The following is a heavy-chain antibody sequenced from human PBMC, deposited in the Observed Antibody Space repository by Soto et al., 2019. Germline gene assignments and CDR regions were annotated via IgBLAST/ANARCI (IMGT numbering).Heavy chain of an antibody. D-gene: IGHD1-1*01. CDR3: ARDERTTGTTKRHRFDY. V-gene: IGHV1-3*01. Sequence: GASVKVSCKASGYTFTSYAMHWVRQAPGQRLEWMGWINAGNGNTKYSQKFQGRVTITRDTSASTAYMELSSLRSEDTAVYYCARDERTTGTTKRHRFDYWGQGTLVTVSS. CDR1: GYTFTSYA. CDR2: INAGNGNT. J-gene: IGHJ4*02.